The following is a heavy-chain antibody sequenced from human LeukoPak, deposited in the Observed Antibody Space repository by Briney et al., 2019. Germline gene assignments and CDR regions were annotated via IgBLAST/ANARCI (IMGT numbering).Heavy chain of an antibody. V-gene: IGHV3-23*01. J-gene: IGHJ3*01. CDR1: GFSFGSYP. CDR2: ISDFVDNT. D-gene: IGHD2-8*01. Sequence: GGSLRLSCAGSGFSFGSYPMSWVRQAPGKGLEWVSSISDFVDNTYYADSVKGRFTISRDNSEKSLYLQMSSLRVEDTAVYYCVKGKINHNGAFDAWGQGTRVTVSS. CDR3: VKGKINHNGAFDA.